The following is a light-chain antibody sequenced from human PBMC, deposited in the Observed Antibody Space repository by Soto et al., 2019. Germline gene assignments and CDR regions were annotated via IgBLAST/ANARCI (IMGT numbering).Light chain of an antibody. CDR3: QQYGRAPPGFT. CDR2: GAS. J-gene: IGKJ3*01. CDR1: QSVSSSY. V-gene: IGKV3-20*01. Sequence: EVVLTQSPGTLSLSPGERATLSCRASQSVSSSYLAWYQHKPGQAPRLLIYGASTRAPGIPDRFSGGGSGTDFTLTISRLEPEDFAVYYCQQYGRAPPGFTFGPGTKVDIQ.